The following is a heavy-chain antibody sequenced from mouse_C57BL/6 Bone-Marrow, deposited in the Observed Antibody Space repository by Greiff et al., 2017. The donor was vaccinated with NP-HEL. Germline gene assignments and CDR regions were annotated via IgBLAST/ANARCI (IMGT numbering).Heavy chain of an antibody. CDR2: ISGGGGNT. V-gene: IGHV5-9*01. CDR3: ASYSNWFAY. Sequence: EVKVEESGGGLVKPGGSLKLSCAASGFTFSSYTMSWVRQTPEKRLEWVATISGGGGNTYYPDSVKGRFTISRDNAKNTLYLQMSSLRSEDTALYYCASYSNWFAYWGQGTLVTVSA. J-gene: IGHJ3*01. D-gene: IGHD2-5*01. CDR1: GFTFSSYT.